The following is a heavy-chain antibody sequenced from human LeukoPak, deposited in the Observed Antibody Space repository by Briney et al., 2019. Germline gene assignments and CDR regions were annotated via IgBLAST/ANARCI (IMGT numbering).Heavy chain of an antibody. CDR1: GGTFSSYA. CDR2: IIPIFGTA. Sequence: GASVKVSCKASGGTFSSYAISWVRQAPGQGLEWMGGIIPIFGTANYAQKFQGRVTITTDESTSTAYMELSSLRSEDTAVYYCARTPTYCSGSHLQVWGQGTLVTVSS. D-gene: IGHD3-10*01. CDR3: ARTPTYCSGSHLQV. J-gene: IGHJ4*02. V-gene: IGHV1-69*05.